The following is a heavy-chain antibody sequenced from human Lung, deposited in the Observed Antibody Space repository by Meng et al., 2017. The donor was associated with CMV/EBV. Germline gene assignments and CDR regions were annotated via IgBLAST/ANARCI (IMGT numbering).Heavy chain of an antibody. Sequence: CSVSGGYVRSGSYYCLWIPHPPGKGLEWIGYIYYSGSTNYTPSLKSRVTISVDTSKNQFSLKLSSVTAADTAVYYCARDHGSGTVDYWGQGTLVTVSS. V-gene: IGHV4-61*01. CDR1: GGYVRSGSYY. CDR3: ARDHGSGTVDY. J-gene: IGHJ4*02. CDR2: IYYSGST. D-gene: IGHD3-10*01.